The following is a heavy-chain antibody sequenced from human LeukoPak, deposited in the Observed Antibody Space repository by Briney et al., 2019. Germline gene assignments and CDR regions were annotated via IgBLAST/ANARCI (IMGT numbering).Heavy chain of an antibody. Sequence: PSETLSLTCTVSGGSISTYYWSWIRQSPGKGLEWIGYIHYSGSTKYDPSLKNRVTISLDTSKDQFSLNLSSVTAADTAVYYCARMGGYSGYATHWGQGTLVTVSS. J-gene: IGHJ4*02. CDR1: GGSISTYY. CDR3: ARMGGYSGYATH. V-gene: IGHV4-59*08. D-gene: IGHD5-12*01. CDR2: IHYSGST.